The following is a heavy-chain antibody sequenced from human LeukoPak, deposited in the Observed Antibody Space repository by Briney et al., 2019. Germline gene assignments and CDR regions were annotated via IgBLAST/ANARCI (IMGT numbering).Heavy chain of an antibody. CDR2: ISSSGSTI. CDR3: AKSPGYSYHDY. V-gene: IGHV3-48*03. Sequence: GGSLRLSCAASGFTFSSYEMNWVRQAPGKGLEWVSYISSSGSTIYYADSVKGRFTISRDNAKNSLYLQMNSLRAEDTALYYCAKSPGYSYHDYWGQGTLVTVSS. J-gene: IGHJ4*02. D-gene: IGHD5-18*01. CDR1: GFTFSSYE.